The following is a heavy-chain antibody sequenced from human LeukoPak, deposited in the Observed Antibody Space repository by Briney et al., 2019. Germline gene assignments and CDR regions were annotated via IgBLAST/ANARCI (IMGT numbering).Heavy chain of an antibody. Sequence: GGSLRLSCAASGFTFSSYDMHWVRQATGKGLEWVSSISGSSGSTYYADSVKGRFTISRDNSENTLYLQMNSLRDEDTAVYHCAKLLWCSSSSCYRAYGMDVWGKGTTVTVSS. V-gene: IGHV3-23*01. CDR1: GFTFSSYD. CDR2: ISGSSGST. CDR3: AKLLWCSSSSCYRAYGMDV. D-gene: IGHD2-2*02. J-gene: IGHJ6*04.